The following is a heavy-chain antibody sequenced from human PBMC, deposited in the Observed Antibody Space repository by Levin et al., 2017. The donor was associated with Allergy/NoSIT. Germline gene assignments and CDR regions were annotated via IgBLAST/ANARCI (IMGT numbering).Heavy chain of an antibody. Sequence: GSLRLSCAVYGGSFSGYYWSWIRQPPGKGLEWIGEINHSGSTNYNPSLKSRVTISVDTSKNQFSLKLSSVTAADTAVYYCARGLGYYGSGSYPVDYWGQGTLVTVSS. CDR2: INHSGST. V-gene: IGHV4-34*01. D-gene: IGHD3-10*01. J-gene: IGHJ4*02. CDR3: ARGLGYYGSGSYPVDY. CDR1: GGSFSGYY.